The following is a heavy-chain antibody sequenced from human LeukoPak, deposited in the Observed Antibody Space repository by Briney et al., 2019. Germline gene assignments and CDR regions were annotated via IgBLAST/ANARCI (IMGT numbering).Heavy chain of an antibody. CDR1: GFTFSGYP. D-gene: IGHD6-6*01. CDR3: AKDLTGGIAARSDY. V-gene: IGHV3-23*01. J-gene: IGHJ4*02. CDR2: ISGSGGST. Sequence: QPGGSLRLSCAASGFTFSGYPMSWVRQAPGKGLEWVSGISGSGGSTYYADSMKGRFTISGDNSKNTLYLQMNSLRAEDTAVYYCAKDLTGGIAARSDYWGQGTLVTVSS.